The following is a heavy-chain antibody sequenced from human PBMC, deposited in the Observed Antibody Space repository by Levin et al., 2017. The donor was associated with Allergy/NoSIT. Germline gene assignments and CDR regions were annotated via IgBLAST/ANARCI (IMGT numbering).Heavy chain of an antibody. CDR3: ARVADPYGDYEGYAFDI. CDR1: GGSISSGGYY. V-gene: IGHV4-31*03. J-gene: IGHJ3*02. Sequence: SQTLSLTCTVSGGSISSGGYYWSWIRQHPGKGLEWIGYIYYSGSTYYNPSLKSRVTISVDTSKNQFSLKLSSVTAADTAVYYCARVADPYGDYEGYAFDIWGQGTMVTVSS. D-gene: IGHD4-17*01. CDR2: IYYSGST.